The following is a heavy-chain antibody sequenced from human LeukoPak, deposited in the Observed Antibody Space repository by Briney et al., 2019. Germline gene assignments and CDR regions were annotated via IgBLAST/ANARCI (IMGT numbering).Heavy chain of an antibody. CDR2: ISSSGSYM. V-gene: IGHV3-21*01. CDR1: GFTFSVYV. D-gene: IGHD2-2*01. CDR3: AREWGPAAMAHTLN. J-gene: IGHJ4*02. Sequence: GGSLRLSCAASGFTFSVYVMNWVRQAPGRGLEWVSSISSSGSYMFYGDSVKGRFTISRDNAKNSLYLQMNSLRAEDTAVYYCAREWGPAAMAHTLNWGQGTLVTVSS.